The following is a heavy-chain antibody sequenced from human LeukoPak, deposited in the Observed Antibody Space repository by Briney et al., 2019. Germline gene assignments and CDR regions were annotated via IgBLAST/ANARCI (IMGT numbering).Heavy chain of an antibody. CDR2: ISSSDNII. CDR3: ARDMHIIAAAGRFDY. V-gene: IGHV3-11*04. J-gene: IGHJ4*02. Sequence: GGSLRLSCAASGFTFSDYYMSWIRQAPGKGLEWVSYISSSDNIIYYADSVKGRFTISRDNAKNSLYLQMNSLRVEDTAVYYCARDMHIIAAAGRFDYWGQGTLVTVSS. D-gene: IGHD6-13*01. CDR1: GFTFSDYY.